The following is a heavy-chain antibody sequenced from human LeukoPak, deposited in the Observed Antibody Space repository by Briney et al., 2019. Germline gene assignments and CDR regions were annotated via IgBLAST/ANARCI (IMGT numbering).Heavy chain of an antibody. D-gene: IGHD3-10*01. Sequence: SETLSLTCTVSGGSISSSSYYWGWIRQPPGKGLEWIGSIYYSGSTYYNPSLKSRVTISVDTSKNQYSLKLSSVTAADTAVYYCARADGGSGSYPDYWGQGTLVTVSS. J-gene: IGHJ4*02. V-gene: IGHV4-39*01. CDR2: IYYSGST. CDR1: GGSISSSSYY. CDR3: ARADGGSGSYPDY.